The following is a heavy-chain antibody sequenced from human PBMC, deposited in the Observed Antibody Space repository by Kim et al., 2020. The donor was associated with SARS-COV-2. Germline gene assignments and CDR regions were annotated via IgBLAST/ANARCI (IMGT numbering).Heavy chain of an antibody. J-gene: IGHJ4*02. V-gene: IGHV3-9*01. CDR3: AKDISPGYCSSTSCYATFDY. CDR1: GFTFDDYA. D-gene: IGHD2-2*03. CDR2: ISWNSGSI. Sequence: GGSLRLSCAASGFTFDDYAMHWVRQAPGKGLEWVSGISWNSGSIGYADSVKGRFTISRDNAKNSLYLQMNSLRAEDTALYYCAKDISPGYCSSTSCYATFDYWGQGTLVTVSS.